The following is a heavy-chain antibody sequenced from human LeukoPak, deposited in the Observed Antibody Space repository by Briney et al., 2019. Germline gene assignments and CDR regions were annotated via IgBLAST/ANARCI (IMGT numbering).Heavy chain of an antibody. CDR2: ISGSGGST. J-gene: IGHJ6*02. D-gene: IGHD2-15*01. Sequence: GGSLRLSCAASGFTFSSYAMSWLRQAPGKGLEWVSAISGSGGSTYYADSVKGRFTISRDNSKNTLYLQMNSLSAEDTAVYYCANKDIVVVVAATPPYYYGMDVWGQGTTVTVSS. V-gene: IGHV3-23*01. CDR1: GFTFSSYA. CDR3: ANKDIVVVVAATPPYYYGMDV.